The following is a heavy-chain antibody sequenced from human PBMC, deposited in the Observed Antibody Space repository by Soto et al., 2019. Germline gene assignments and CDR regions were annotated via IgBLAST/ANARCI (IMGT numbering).Heavy chain of an antibody. CDR3: ARDRPKGGYYDMLTGYNPHSDAFDI. V-gene: IGHV1-69*01. Sequence: QVQLVQSGAEVKKPGSSVKVSCKASGGTFSSYAISWVRQAPGQGLEWMGGIIPIFGTANYAQQFQGRVTITADESTSTAYMERSSLRSEDTAVYYCARDRPKGGYYDMLTGYNPHSDAFDIWGQGTMVTVSS. CDR2: IIPIFGTA. J-gene: IGHJ3*02. D-gene: IGHD3-9*01. CDR1: GGTFSSYA.